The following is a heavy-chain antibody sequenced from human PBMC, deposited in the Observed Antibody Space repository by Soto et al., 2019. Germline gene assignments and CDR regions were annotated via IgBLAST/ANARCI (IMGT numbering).Heavy chain of an antibody. J-gene: IGHJ4*02. CDR1: GFSFSSHC. V-gene: IGHV3-64*02. CDR2: ISSNGGST. D-gene: IGHD6-13*01. Sequence: GGSLSLSCAASGFSFSSHCMHWVRQAPGKGLEYVSAISSNGGSTYYADSVKGRFTISRDNSKNTLYLQMGSLRVEDMAVYYCVRETRQLRYFDYWGQGTLVTVSS. CDR3: VRETRQLRYFDY.